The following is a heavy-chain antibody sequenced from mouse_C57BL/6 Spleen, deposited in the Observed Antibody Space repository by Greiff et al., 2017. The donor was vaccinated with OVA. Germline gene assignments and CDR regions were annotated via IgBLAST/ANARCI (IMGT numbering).Heavy chain of an antibody. CDR1: GYTFTSYW. V-gene: IGHV1-61*01. J-gene: IGHJ2*01. CDR2: IYPSDSET. Sequence: QVQLKQPGAELVRPGSSVKLSCKASGYTFTSYWMDWVKQRPGQGLEWIGNIYPSDSETHYNQKFKDKATLTVDKSSSTAYMQLSSLTSEDSAVYYCARWGDYFDYWGQGTTLTVSS. CDR3: ARWGDYFDY.